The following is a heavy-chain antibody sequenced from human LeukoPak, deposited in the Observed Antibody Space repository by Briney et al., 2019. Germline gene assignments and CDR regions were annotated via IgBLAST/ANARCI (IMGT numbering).Heavy chain of an antibody. V-gene: IGHV1-69*13. Sequence: SVKVSCKASGGTFISYAISWVRQAPGQGLEWMGGIIPIFGTANYAQKFQGRVTITADESTRTVYMELSNLRSEDTAVFFCAKTHSDQPESFYYYGLDVWGQGTTVTVSS. D-gene: IGHD2-2*01. CDR1: GGTFISYA. J-gene: IGHJ6*02. CDR3: AKTHSDQPESFYYYGLDV. CDR2: IIPIFGTA.